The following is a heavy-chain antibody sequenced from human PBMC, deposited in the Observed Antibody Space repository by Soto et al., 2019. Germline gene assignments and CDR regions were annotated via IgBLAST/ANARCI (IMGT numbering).Heavy chain of an antibody. J-gene: IGHJ5*02. CDR2: IYYSGST. CDR1: GGSISSGDYY. V-gene: IGHV4-30-4*01. CDR3: ARMLRNIVLVPAAPLT. D-gene: IGHD2-2*01. Sequence: QVQLQESGPGLVKPSQTLSLTCTVSGGSISSGDYYWSWIRQPPGKGLEWIGYIYYSGSTYYNPSLKSRVTISVDTSKNQFSLKLSSVTAADTAVYYCARMLRNIVLVPAAPLTLGQGTLVTVSS.